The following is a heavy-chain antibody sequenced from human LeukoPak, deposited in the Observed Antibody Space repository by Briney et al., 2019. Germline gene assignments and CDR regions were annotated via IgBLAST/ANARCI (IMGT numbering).Heavy chain of an antibody. CDR3: ARGLQWLVD. V-gene: IGHV3-23*01. D-gene: IGHD6-19*01. J-gene: IGHJ4*02. Sequence: GGSLRLSCAASGFTFRNYAMSWVRQAPGKGLEWVSAISGSGGSTYYADSVKGRFTISRDNIKNMLYLEMNSLRAEDTAVYHCARGLQWLVDWDQGTLVTVSS. CDR2: ISGSGGST. CDR1: GFTFRNYA.